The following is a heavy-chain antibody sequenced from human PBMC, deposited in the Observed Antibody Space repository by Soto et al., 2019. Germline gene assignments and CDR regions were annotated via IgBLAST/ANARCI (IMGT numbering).Heavy chain of an antibody. Sequence: QVQLQQSGPGLVKPSQTLSLTCTVSGDSISSDYYHWTWIRQSPGKGLERIGYIHHSGSILYNPSLKSRVTISVDTSKNQFSLHLTSVTAADTAVYFCAREDDGGDSSDVWGQGTTVTVSS. J-gene: IGHJ6*02. CDR2: IHHSGSI. D-gene: IGHD2-21*02. V-gene: IGHV4-30-4*08. CDR1: GDSISSDYYH. CDR3: AREDDGGDSSDV.